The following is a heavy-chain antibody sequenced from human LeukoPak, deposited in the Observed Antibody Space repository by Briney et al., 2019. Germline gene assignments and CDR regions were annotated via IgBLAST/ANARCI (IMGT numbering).Heavy chain of an antibody. J-gene: IGHJ4*02. Sequence: GGSLRLSCAASGFTFSSYSMNWVRQAPGKGLEWVSFIIGSGDLIYYADSVKGRFTISRDNAKNSLYLQMNSLRDEDTAVYYCARVRGDTLSHHYFDYRGQGALVTVSS. D-gene: IGHD3-10*01. CDR1: GFTFSSYS. CDR2: IIGSGDLI. CDR3: ARVRGDTLSHHYFDY. V-gene: IGHV3-48*02.